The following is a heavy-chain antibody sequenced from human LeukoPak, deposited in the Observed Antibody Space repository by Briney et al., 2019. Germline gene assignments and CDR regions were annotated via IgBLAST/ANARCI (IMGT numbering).Heavy chain of an antibody. J-gene: IGHJ4*02. V-gene: IGHV3-7*01. D-gene: IGHD1-26*01. CDR3: ARIKGGTSATISY. CDR1: GFTFSSYA. CDR2: IDQDGSEK. Sequence: GGSLRLSCAASGFTFSSYAMHWVRQAPGKGLEWVANIDQDGSEKYYVDSVKGRFTISKDNARNSVFLQMNSLRVDGTAVYYCARIKGGTSATISYWGQGTLVAVSS.